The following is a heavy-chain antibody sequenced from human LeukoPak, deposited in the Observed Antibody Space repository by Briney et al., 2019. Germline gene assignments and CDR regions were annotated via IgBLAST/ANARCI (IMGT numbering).Heavy chain of an antibody. J-gene: IGHJ4*02. CDR2: ISSSSSTI. D-gene: IGHD1-26*01. CDR1: GFTFSSYS. CDR3: ARGKGANDY. Sequence: GGSLRPSCAASGFTFSSYSMNWVRQAPGKGLEWVSYISSSSSTIYYVDSVKGRFTISRDNAKNSLYLQMNSLRAEDTAVYYCARGKGANDYWGQGTLVTVSS. V-gene: IGHV3-48*04.